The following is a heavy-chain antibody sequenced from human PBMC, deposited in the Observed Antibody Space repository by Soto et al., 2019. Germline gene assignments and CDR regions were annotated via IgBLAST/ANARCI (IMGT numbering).Heavy chain of an antibody. Sequence: TLSLTCTVSGGSISSSTSYWGWIRQTPGKGLEWIGSVYHSGRTYYNPSLESRVAMSVDTSKNQFSLKLTSVTAEDTAVYYCARLGIVVMVEAHDAFDLWGPGTMVTVSS. CDR2: VYHSGRT. V-gene: IGHV4-39*01. D-gene: IGHD2-15*01. J-gene: IGHJ3*01. CDR3: ARLGIVVMVEAHDAFDL. CDR1: GGSISSSTSY.